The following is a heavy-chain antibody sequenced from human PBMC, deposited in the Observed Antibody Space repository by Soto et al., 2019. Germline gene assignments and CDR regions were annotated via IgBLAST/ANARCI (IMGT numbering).Heavy chain of an antibody. J-gene: IGHJ4*02. CDR1: GYTFTSYG. CDR3: ARVDGEICRGSSCYGYFDY. Sequence: ASVKVSCKASGYTFTSYGISWVRQAPGQGLEWMGWISAYNGNTNYAQKLQGRLTITIDTSTSTAYMELRSLRSDDTAVFYCARVDGEICRGSSCYGYFDYWVREPWSPSPQ. D-gene: IGHD2-15*01. CDR2: ISAYNGNT. V-gene: IGHV1-18*01.